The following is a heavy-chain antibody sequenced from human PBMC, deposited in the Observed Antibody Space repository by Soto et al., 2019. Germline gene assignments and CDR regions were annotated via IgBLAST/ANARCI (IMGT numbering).Heavy chain of an antibody. CDR3: AREVGGSFRTPGTTRAFDM. V-gene: IGHV1-69*05. D-gene: IGHD1-26*01. Sequence: QVQLVQSGAEVKKPGSSVKVSCKASGGMFSTHGFTWVRQAPGQGLEWMGGIIPMFGAANYAQKFQGRVTXAXDXXTSTADMELSSLRSDDTAVYYGAREVGGSFRTPGTTRAFDMWGQGTMVTVSS. CDR2: IIPMFGAA. CDR1: GGMFSTHG. J-gene: IGHJ3*02.